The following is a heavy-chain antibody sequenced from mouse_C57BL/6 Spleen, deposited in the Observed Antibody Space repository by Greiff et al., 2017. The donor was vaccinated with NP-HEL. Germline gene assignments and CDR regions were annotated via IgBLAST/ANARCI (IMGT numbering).Heavy chain of an antibody. J-gene: IGHJ3*01. V-gene: IGHV7-4*01. CDR3: VKALGRGFAY. CDR2: IRNKANGNTT. CDR1: GFTFTDYY. Sequence: EVMLVESGGGLVQPGASLRLSCAASGFTFTDYYMSWVRQPPGKAPEWLALIRNKANGNTTEYNASVKGRFTISRDNSQNFLNLQMNTLRAEDSATYYCVKALGRGFAYWGQGTLVTVSA. D-gene: IGHD4-1*01.